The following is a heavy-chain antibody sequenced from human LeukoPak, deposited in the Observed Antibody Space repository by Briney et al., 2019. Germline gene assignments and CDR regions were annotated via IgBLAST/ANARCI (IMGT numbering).Heavy chain of an antibody. CDR2: ISGSGGST. J-gene: IGHJ4*02. CDR1: GFTFSSYG. Sequence: GGSLRLSCAASGFTFSSYGMSWVRQAPGKGLEWVSAISGSGGSTYYADSVKGRFTISRDNSKNTLYLQMNSLRAEDTAVYYCAKGPLGGGSRYLDYWGQGTLVTVSS. V-gene: IGHV3-23*01. CDR3: AKGPLGGGSRYLDY. D-gene: IGHD2-15*01.